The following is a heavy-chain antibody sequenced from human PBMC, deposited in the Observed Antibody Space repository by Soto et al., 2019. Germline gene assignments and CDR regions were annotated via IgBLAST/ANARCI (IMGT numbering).Heavy chain of an antibody. CDR2: ISYDGGNK. CDR1: GFTFSSYA. D-gene: IGHD2-2*01. V-gene: IGHV3-30-3*01. J-gene: IGHJ4*02. CDR3: ARYQPRGGCFDY. Sequence: QVQLVESGGGVVQPGRSLRLSCAASGFTFSSYAMHWVRQAPGKGLEWVAVISYDGGNKYYADSVKGRFTISRDNSKNTLYLQMNSLRAEDTAVYYCARYQPRGGCFDYWGQGTLVTVSS.